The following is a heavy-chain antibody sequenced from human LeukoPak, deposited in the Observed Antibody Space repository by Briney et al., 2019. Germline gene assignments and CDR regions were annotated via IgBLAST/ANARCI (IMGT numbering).Heavy chain of an antibody. Sequence: SGPTLVKPTQTLTLTCTFSGFSLSTSGVGVGWIRQPPGKALEWLALIYWNDDKRYSPSLKSRPTITKDTSKNQVVLTMTNMDPVDTATYYCAHSPMVRETYQPLADYWGQGTLVTVSS. CDR3: AHSPMVRETYQPLADY. V-gene: IGHV2-5*01. CDR2: IYWNDDK. J-gene: IGHJ4*02. D-gene: IGHD3-10*01. CDR1: GFSLSTSGVG.